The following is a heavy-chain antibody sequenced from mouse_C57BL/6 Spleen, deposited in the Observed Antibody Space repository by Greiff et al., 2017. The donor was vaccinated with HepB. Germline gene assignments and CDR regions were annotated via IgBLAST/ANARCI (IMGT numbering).Heavy chain of an antibody. J-gene: IGHJ4*01. Sequence: QVQLQQPGAELVRPGSSVKLSCKASGYTFTSYWMHWVKQRPIQGLEWIGNIDPSDSETHYNQKFKDKATLTVDKSSSTAYMQLSSLTSEDSAVYYCAREGRGYAMDYWGQGTSVTVSS. CDR2: IDPSDSET. V-gene: IGHV1-52*01. D-gene: IGHD3-3*01. CDR3: AREGRGYAMDY. CDR1: GYTFTSYW.